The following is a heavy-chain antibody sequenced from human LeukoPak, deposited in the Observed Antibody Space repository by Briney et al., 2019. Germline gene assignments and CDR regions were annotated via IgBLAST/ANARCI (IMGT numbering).Heavy chain of an antibody. CDR3: ARDQGSLTRSWYTGY. D-gene: IGHD6-13*01. V-gene: IGHV1-2*06. Sequence: ASVKVSCTASGYTFTGYHIHWVRQAPGHGLEWMGRINPYSGDTNFAQKFQGRVTMTRDTSITTAYMDLSSLTPDDTAVYFCARDQGSLTRSWYTGYWGQGTQVTVSS. J-gene: IGHJ4*02. CDR1: GYTFTGYH. CDR2: INPYSGDT.